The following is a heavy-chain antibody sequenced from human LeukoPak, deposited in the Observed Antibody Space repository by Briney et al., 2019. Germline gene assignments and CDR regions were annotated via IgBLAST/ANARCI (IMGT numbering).Heavy chain of an antibody. CDR3: ARDTRYSSSWNNWFDP. V-gene: IGHV4-59*01. J-gene: IGHJ5*02. CDR1: DGSISSYY. CDR2: IYYSGST. D-gene: IGHD6-13*01. Sequence: ETLSLTCTVSDGSISSYYWSWIRQPPGKGLEWIGYIYYSGSTNYNPSLKSRVTISVDTSKNQFSLKLSSVTAADTAVYYCARDTRYSSSWNNWFDPWGQGTLVTVSS.